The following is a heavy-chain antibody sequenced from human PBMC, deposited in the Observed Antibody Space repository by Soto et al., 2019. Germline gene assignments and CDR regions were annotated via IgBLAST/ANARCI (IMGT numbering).Heavy chain of an antibody. D-gene: IGHD3-16*01. Sequence: EVQLVESGGGLVKPGGSLRLSCAASGFTFSSYSMNWVRQAPGKGLEWVSSISSSSSYIYYADSVKGRFTISRDNAKNSLYLHMNRLRAEDTAVYYCSTGPEGYDYIWGSYPNWFDPWGQGPLVTVSS. J-gene: IGHJ5*02. CDR2: ISSSSSYI. CDR3: STGPEGYDYIWGSYPNWFDP. V-gene: IGHV3-21*01. CDR1: GFTFSSYS.